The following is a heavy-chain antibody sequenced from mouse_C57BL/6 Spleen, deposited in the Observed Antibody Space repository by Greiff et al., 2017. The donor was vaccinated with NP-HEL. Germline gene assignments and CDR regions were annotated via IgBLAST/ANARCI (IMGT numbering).Heavy chain of an antibody. J-gene: IGHJ2*01. CDR3: ARRGANFDY. Sequence: EVQLQQSGPELVKPGASVKISCKASGYTFTDYYMNWVKQSHGKSLEWIGAINPNNGGTSYNQKFKGKATLTVDKSSSTAYMELRSLTSEDSAVYYCARRGANFDYWGQGTTLTVSS. V-gene: IGHV1-26*01. CDR2: INPNNGGT. CDR1: GYTFTDYY.